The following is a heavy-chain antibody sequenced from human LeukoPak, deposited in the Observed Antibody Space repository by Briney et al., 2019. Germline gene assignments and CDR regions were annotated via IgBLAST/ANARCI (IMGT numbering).Heavy chain of an antibody. CDR2: ISSSSTII. Sequence: GGSLRLSCAASTFTFSTYNMNWVRQAPGKGLEWVSYISSSSTIIYYADSVKGRFTISRDNAKNSLYLQMNSLRDEDTAVYYCARARGSGYYNDALDYWGQGTLVTVPS. V-gene: IGHV3-48*02. CDR3: ARARGSGYYNDALDY. CDR1: TFTFSTYN. D-gene: IGHD3-22*01. J-gene: IGHJ4*02.